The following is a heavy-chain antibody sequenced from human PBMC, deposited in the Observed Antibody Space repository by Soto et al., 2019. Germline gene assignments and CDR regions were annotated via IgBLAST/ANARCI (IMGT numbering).Heavy chain of an antibody. Sequence: SETLSLTCTVLCHSISSYYWSWIVQPPGKGLEWIGYIYYSGSTNYNPSLKSRVTISVDTPRNQFSLKLSSVTAADTAVYYCAREDHDSSGYYFQHWGQGTLVTVS. CDR3: AREDHDSSGYYFQH. CDR1: CHSISSYY. D-gene: IGHD3-22*01. J-gene: IGHJ1*01. CDR2: IYYSGST. V-gene: IGHV4-59*12.